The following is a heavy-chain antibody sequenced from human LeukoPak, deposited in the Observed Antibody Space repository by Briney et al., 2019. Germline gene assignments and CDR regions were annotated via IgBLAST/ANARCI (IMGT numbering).Heavy chain of an antibody. D-gene: IGHD2-2*01. V-gene: IGHV4-59*12. J-gene: IGHJ5*02. CDR1: GGSISSYY. CDR2: IYYSGST. CDR3: ARGLNMRESGIVVVPAVTRGTDNWFDP. Sequence: SETLSLTCTVSGGSISSYYWSWIRQPPGKGLEWIGYIYYSGSTNYNPSLKSRVTISVDTSKNQFSLKLSSVTAADTAVYYCARGLNMRESGIVVVPAVTRGTDNWFDPWGQGTLVTVSS.